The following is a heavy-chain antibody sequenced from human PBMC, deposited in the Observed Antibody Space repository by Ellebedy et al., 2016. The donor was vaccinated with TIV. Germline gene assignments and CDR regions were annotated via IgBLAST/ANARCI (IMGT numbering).Heavy chain of an antibody. Sequence: SETLSLTCAVHGGAFSGPFWSWIRQPPGKGLEWIGYIYHSGSTNYNPSLKSRVTISLDMSKRQYSLRLSSVTAADTAVYFCARGPSSPFYGMDVWGQGTTVTVSS. CDR1: GGAFSGPF. CDR2: IYHSGST. V-gene: IGHV4-59*11. J-gene: IGHJ6*02. CDR3: ARGPSSPFYGMDV.